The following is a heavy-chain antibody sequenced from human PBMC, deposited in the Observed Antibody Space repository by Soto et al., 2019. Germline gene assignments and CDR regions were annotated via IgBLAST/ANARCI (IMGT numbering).Heavy chain of an antibody. CDR1: GYSFSAYG. CDR2: VSTNNANT. D-gene: IGHD3-22*01. CDR3: ARELNTESSAYYSFAY. J-gene: IGHJ4*02. V-gene: IGHV1-18*01. Sequence: ASVKVSCKTSGYSFSAYGLACLLQSPVQRPEWMGWVSTNNANTNYAQKFQGRVTMTTDTSTTTTYMELRSLRSDDTAVYYCARELNTESSAYYSFAYWGQGTLVTVSS.